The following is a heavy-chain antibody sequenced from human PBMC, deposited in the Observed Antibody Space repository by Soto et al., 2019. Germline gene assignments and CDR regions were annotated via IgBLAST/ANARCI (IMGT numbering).Heavy chain of an antibody. CDR2: IYETGST. Sequence: SETLSLTCTVSGGSISLYYWSWIRQPPGKTLEWIGYIYETGSTKYNPSLESRVTMSVDSSNQFSLTLNSVTAADTAVYYCARGRRWVDYWGQGTRVTVSS. V-gene: IGHV4-59*01. J-gene: IGHJ4*02. CDR3: ARGRRWVDY. CDR1: GGSISLYY.